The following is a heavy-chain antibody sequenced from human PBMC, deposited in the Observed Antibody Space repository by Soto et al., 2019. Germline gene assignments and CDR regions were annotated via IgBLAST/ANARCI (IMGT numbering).Heavy chain of an antibody. CDR2: ISSSSSYI. CDR3: ARDTTSITMPV. D-gene: IGHD3-10*01. V-gene: IGHV3-21*01. Sequence: GGSLRLSCAASGFTFSSYIMNWVRQAPGKGLEWVSSISSSSSYIYYADSVKGRFTISRDNAKNSLYLQMNSLRAEDTAVYYCARDTTSITMPVWGQGTTVTVSS. J-gene: IGHJ6*02. CDR1: GFTFSSYI.